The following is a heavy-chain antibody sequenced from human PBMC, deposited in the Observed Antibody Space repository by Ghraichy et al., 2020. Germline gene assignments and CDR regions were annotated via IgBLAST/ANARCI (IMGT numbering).Heavy chain of an antibody. CDR1: GFTFSNYD. CDR3: ARTLGITVANWYFDL. J-gene: IGHJ2*01. Sequence: LSLTCAASGFTFSNYDMHWVRQATGKGLEWVSAIATAGDTYYPGSVKGRFTISRENAKNSLYLQMNSLRAGDTAVYFCARTLGITVANWYFDLWGRGTLVTVSS. D-gene: IGHD6-19*01. CDR2: IATAGDT. V-gene: IGHV3-13*01.